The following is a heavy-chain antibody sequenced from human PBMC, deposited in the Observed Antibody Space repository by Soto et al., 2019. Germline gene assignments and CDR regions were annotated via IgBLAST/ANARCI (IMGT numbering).Heavy chain of an antibody. D-gene: IGHD5-12*01. V-gene: IGHV4-61*08. CDR3: ARTRGGYDRFFFDY. CDR2: IYYSGKT. CDR1: GGSISSGAYY. J-gene: IGHJ4*02. Sequence: SETLSLTCSVSGGSISSGAYYWSWIRQYPGKGLEWIGYIYYSGKTNYNPSLKSRVSISLDTSKNQFSLTLSSVTAADTAVYYCARTRGGYDRFFFDYWGQGTLVTVSS.